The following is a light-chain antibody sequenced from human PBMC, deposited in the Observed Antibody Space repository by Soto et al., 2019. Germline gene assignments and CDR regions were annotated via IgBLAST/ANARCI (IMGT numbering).Light chain of an antibody. V-gene: IGKV1-5*01. CDR3: QHYNSYSEA. Sequence: DIPMTQSPSTVSASVGDAVTITCRASQSISTWLAWYQQKPGKAPNLLIYDASTLESGGPSGFSGSGSGTEFTLTISSLQPDDSATYYCQHYNSYSEAFGQGTKVELK. CDR1: QSISTW. J-gene: IGKJ1*01. CDR2: DAS.